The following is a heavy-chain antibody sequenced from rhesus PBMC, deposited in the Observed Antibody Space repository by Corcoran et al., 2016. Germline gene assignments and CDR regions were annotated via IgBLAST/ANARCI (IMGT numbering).Heavy chain of an antibody. V-gene: IGHV4-122*02. J-gene: IGHJ4*01. Sequence: QVQLQESGPGLVKPSETLSLTCAVSGGSISSGSYYWSWDLKPPGKGREWIGYITYSGSTRYNPSLKRRVTISKDTSKNQFSLKLISVTASDTAVYYCARENIATAGYSDYWGQGVLVTVSS. CDR1: GGSISSGSYY. CDR2: ITYSGST. CDR3: ARENIATAGYSDY. D-gene: IGHD6-25*01.